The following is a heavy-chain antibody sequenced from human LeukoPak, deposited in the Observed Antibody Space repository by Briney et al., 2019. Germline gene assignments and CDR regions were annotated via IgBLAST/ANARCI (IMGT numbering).Heavy chain of an antibody. V-gene: IGHV3-21*01. CDR2: ISSSSSYI. J-gene: IGHJ5*02. CDR3: AREAGVPASPNWFDP. D-gene: IGHD2-2*01. CDR1: GFTFSSYS. Sequence: PGGSLRLSCAASGFTFSSYSMNWVRQAPGKGLEWVSTISSSSSYIYYADSVKGRFTISRDNAKNSLYLQMNSLRAEDTAVYYCAREAGVPASPNWFDPWGQGTLVTVSS.